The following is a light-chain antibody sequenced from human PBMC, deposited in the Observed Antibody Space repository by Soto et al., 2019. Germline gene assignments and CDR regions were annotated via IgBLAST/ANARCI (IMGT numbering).Light chain of an antibody. V-gene: IGLV2-14*01. J-gene: IGLJ2*01. CDR2: DVS. Sequence: QSALTQPASVSGSPGQSITISCTGTSSDVGGYNYVSWYQQHPGKAPKLMIYDVSNRPSGVSNRFSGSKSGNTASLTISGLQAADEADYYCSSYTSSSTPVVFGGGTKLTVL. CDR1: SSDVGGYNY. CDR3: SSYTSSSTPVV.